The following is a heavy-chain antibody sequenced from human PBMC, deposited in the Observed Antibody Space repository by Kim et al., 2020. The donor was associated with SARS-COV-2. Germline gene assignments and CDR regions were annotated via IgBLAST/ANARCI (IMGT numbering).Heavy chain of an antibody. D-gene: IGHD3-22*01. V-gene: IGHV3-48*04. J-gene: IGHJ4*02. CDR3: ARDKHYYDSRGFDY. CDR2: ISSSSSTI. CDR1: GFTFSSYS. Sequence: GGSLRLSCAASGFTFSSYSMNWVRQAPGKGLEWVSYISSSSSTIYYADSVKGRFTISRDNAKNSLYLQMNSLRAEDTAVYYCARDKHYYDSRGFDYWGQGTLVTVSS.